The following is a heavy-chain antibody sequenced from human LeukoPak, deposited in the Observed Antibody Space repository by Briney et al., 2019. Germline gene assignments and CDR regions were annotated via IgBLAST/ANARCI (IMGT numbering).Heavy chain of an antibody. J-gene: IGHJ6*02. Sequence: ASVKVSCKASGYTFTSYGISWVRQAPGQGLEWMGWIGAYNGNTNYAQKLQGRVTLTTDTSTSTAYMELRSLRSDDTAVYYCARVVEAGYYYGMDVWGQGTTVTVSS. V-gene: IGHV1-18*01. D-gene: IGHD2-2*01. CDR1: GYTFTSYG. CDR3: ARVVEAGYYYGMDV. CDR2: IGAYNGNT.